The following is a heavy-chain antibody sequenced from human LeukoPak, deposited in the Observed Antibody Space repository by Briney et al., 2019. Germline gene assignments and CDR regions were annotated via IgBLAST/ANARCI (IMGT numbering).Heavy chain of an antibody. CDR1: GYTFTIYG. J-gene: IGHJ3*02. V-gene: IGHV1-18*01. CDR3: ARDDCGGDCYSNDAFDI. Sequence: GASLKVPPKHSGYTFTIYGISRVRQAPGQGLEWVGWISIYNGNTNYAQKLQGRVTMTTDTSTSTAYMELRSLRSDDTAVYYCARDDCGGDCYSNDAFDIWGQGTMVTVSS. CDR2: ISIYNGNT. D-gene: IGHD2-21*02.